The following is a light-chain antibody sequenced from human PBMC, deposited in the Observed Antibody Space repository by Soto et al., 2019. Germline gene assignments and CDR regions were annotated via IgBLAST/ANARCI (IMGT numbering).Light chain of an antibody. CDR3: TSYAGSNSFVV. CDR1: SSDVGGYNF. J-gene: IGLJ2*01. Sequence: QSALTQPTSASGSAGESVTISCTGTSSDVGGYNFVSWYQQHPGKAPKLMIYEVTKRPSGVPDRFSGSKSGNTASLTVSGLQAEDEADYYCTSYAGSNSFVVFGGGTKVTVL. V-gene: IGLV2-8*01. CDR2: EVT.